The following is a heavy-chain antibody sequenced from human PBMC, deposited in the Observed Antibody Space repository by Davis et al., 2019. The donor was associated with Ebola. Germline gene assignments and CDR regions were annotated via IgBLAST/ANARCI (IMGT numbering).Heavy chain of an antibody. CDR2: INPYSGGT. J-gene: IGHJ6*04. CDR3: AREDIVVVVAATRGNYYYGMDV. Sequence: ASVKVSCKASGYTFTGYYIHWVRQAPGQGLEWMGRINPYSGGTNYAQKFQGRVTMTRDTSTSTVYMELSSLRSEDTAVYYCAREDIVVVVAATRGNYYYGMDVWGKGTTVTVSS. V-gene: IGHV1-2*06. CDR1: GYTFTGYY. D-gene: IGHD2-15*01.